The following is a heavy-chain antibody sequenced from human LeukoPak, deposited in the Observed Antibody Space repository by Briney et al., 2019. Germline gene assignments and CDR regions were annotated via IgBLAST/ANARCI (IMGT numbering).Heavy chain of an antibody. Sequence: GGSLRLSCEASGFTFSAYAMTWVRKAPGKGLEWVSSIGSDNKPQYSEAAKGRFAISRNNSKNLLVPPLNSLGAEDTAFYYCARDLDYYVAMDVWGQGTPVTVSS. V-gene: IGHV3-23*01. J-gene: IGHJ6*02. CDR1: GFTFSAYA. CDR3: ARDLDYYVAMDV. CDR2: IGSDNKP. D-gene: IGHD3-10*02.